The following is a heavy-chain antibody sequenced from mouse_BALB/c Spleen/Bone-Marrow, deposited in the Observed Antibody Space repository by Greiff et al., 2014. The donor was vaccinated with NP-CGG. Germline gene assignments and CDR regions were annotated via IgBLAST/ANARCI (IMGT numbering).Heavy chain of an antibody. V-gene: IGHV14-3*02. CDR2: IDPANGNT. D-gene: IGHD3-3*01. CDR1: GFNIKDTY. J-gene: IGHJ3*01. CDR3: ARSEGEGTPVS. Sequence: EVQLQQSGAELVKPGASVKLSCTASGFNIKDTYMHWVQQRPEQGLEWIGRIDPANGNTKYDPKFQGKATITADTSSNTAYLQRSSLTSEDTAVYSCARSEGEGTPVSWGQGTLVTVSA.